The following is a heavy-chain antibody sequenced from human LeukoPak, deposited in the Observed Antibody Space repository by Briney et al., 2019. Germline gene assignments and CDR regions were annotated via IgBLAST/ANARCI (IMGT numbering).Heavy chain of an antibody. CDR2: MNPNSGNT. J-gene: IGHJ1*01. Sequence: ASVKVSCKASGYTFTSYDINWVRQATGQGLEWMGWMNPNSGNTGYAQKFQGRITMTRNTSISTAYMELSSLRSEDTAVYYCARGLGGPAATAEYFQHWGQGTLVTVSS. V-gene: IGHV1-8*01. CDR3: ARGLGGPAATAEYFQH. CDR1: GYTFTSYD. D-gene: IGHD2-2*01.